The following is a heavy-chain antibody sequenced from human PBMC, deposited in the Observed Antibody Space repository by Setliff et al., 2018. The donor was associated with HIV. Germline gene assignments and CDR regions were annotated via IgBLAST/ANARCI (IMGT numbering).Heavy chain of an antibody. Sequence: PSETLSLTCTVSGDLINNHNWNWIRQSPEKGLEWLGNIHYSGTSNYNSSLKSRIVISLDTSKKQFSVKLNSVTAADTAVYFCARGSYRGSGFFVRYFDFWGQGSLVTVSS. J-gene: IGHJ4*02. V-gene: IGHV4-59*11. CDR3: ARGSYRGSGFFVRYFDF. CDR1: GDLINNHN. D-gene: IGHD3-3*01. CDR2: IHYSGTS.